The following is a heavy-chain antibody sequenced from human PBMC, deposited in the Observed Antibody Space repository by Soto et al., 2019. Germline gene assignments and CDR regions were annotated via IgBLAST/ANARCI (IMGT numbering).Heavy chain of an antibody. J-gene: IGHJ4*02. CDR2: INPNSGGT. D-gene: IGHD6-19*01. CDR3: ARPVPYSSGWCNENPFDY. Sequence: ASVKVSCKASGYTFTGYYMHWVRQAPGQGLEWMGWINPNSGGTNYAQKFQGRVTMTRDTSIGTAYMELSRLRSDDTAVYYCARPVPYSSGWCNENPFDYWGQGTLVTVSS. V-gene: IGHV1-2*02. CDR1: GYTFTGYY.